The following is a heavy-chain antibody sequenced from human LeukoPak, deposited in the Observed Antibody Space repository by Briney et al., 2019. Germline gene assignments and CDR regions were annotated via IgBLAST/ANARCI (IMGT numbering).Heavy chain of an antibody. Sequence: GGSLRLSCAASGFTFSSYGMHWVRQAPGKGLEWVALISYDGSNKYYADSVKGRFTISRDNSKNTLYLQMNSLRAEDTAVYYCAKDPLVYDSSGYEFDYWGQGTLVTVSS. D-gene: IGHD3-22*01. J-gene: IGHJ4*02. CDR2: ISYDGSNK. V-gene: IGHV3-30*18. CDR3: AKDPLVYDSSGYEFDY. CDR1: GFTFSSYG.